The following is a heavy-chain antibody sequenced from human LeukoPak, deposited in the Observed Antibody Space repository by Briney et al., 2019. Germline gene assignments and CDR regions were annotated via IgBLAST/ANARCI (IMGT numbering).Heavy chain of an antibody. D-gene: IGHD3-10*01. J-gene: IGHJ4*02. CDR3: AREKDYYGSGSYYPFDY. Sequence: SETLSLTCTVSGGSISSYYWSWIRQPAGKGLEWIGRIYTSGSTNYNPSLKSRVTMSVDTSKNQFSLKLSSVTAADTAVYYCAREKDYYGSGSYYPFDYWGQGTLVTVSS. CDR1: GGSISSYY. CDR2: IYTSGST. V-gene: IGHV4-4*07.